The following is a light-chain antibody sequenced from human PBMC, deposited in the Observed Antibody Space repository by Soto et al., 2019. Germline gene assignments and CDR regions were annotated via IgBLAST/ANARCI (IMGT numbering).Light chain of an antibody. V-gene: IGKV3-11*01. CDR1: QSISKY. CDR2: DTS. Sequence: EIVLTQSPATLSLSPGEGATLSCRASQSISKYLVWYQQKPGQAPRVLIYDTSNRATGIPARFSGTGSGTDFTLTISSLEPEDFAVYYFQQRSDWPLTFGPGTKVDIK. CDR3: QQRSDWPLT. J-gene: IGKJ3*01.